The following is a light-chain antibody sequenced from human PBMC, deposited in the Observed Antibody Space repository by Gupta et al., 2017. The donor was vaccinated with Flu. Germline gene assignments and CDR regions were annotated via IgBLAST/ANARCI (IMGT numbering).Light chain of an antibody. V-gene: IGKV2-28*01. Sequence: VMTQPRLSMPVTPGEPDSISCRSSQSCLHSNGYNYLDWYLQKPGQCPPLLIYLGTNRASGVPDRCSGSGSGTDFTLKISRVEAEDVGFYYCMQALQTPLTFGGGTKVEIK. CDR1: QSCLHSNGYNY. CDR2: LGT. J-gene: IGKJ4*01. CDR3: MQALQTPLT.